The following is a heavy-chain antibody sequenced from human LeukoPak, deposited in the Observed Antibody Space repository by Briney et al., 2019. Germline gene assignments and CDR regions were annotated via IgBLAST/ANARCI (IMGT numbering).Heavy chain of an antibody. Sequence: PETLSLTCTVSGVSISSYYWSWIRQPPGKGLEWIGYIYYSGSTNYNPSLKSRVTISVDTSKNQFSLKLSSVTAADTAVYYCAREDGIAAAGTGLPFDIWGQGTMVTVSS. V-gene: IGHV4-59*01. CDR2: IYYSGST. CDR1: GVSISSYY. J-gene: IGHJ3*02. CDR3: AREDGIAAAGTGLPFDI. D-gene: IGHD6-13*01.